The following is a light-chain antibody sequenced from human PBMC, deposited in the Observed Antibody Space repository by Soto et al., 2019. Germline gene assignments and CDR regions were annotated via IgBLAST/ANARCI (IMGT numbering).Light chain of an antibody. CDR2: DAT. CDR3: QQYNSYPLT. J-gene: IGKJ4*01. Sequence: IQKTQSLCTLYADIKKRVTITCRASQSITRGLAWYQQKPGRAPKLLMYDATSLESGVPSRFSGNGSGTEFSLTISSLQPDDFGTYYCQQYNSYPLTFGGGTKV. V-gene: IGKV1-5*01. CDR1: QSITRG.